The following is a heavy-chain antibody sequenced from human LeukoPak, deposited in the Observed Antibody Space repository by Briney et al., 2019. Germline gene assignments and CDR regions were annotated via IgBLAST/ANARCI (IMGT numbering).Heavy chain of an antibody. V-gene: IGHV1-18*01. CDR3: ARDREGLGHILTGYYDY. D-gene: IGHD3-9*01. CDR1: GYTFTSYG. Sequence: GASVKVSCKASGYTFTSYGISWVRLAPGQGLEWMGWISAYNGNTNYAQKLQGRVTMTTDTSTSTAYMELRSLRSDDTAVYYCARDREGLGHILTGYYDYWGQGTLVTVSS. CDR2: ISAYNGNT. J-gene: IGHJ4*02.